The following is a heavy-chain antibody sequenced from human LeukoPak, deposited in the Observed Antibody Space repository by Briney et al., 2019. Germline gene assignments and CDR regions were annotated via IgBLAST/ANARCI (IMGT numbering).Heavy chain of an antibody. CDR1: GGSISSGAYS. J-gene: IGHJ3*02. CDR3: ARALEGTFDI. CDR2: IYHSGNT. V-gene: IGHV4-30-2*01. Sequence: SETLSLTCAVSGGSISSGAYSWSWIRQPPGKGLEWIGYIYHSGNTYYSPSLQSRVTMSVDSFKNQFSLKLSSVTAADTAVYYCARALEGTFDIWGQGTKVTVSS. D-gene: IGHD3-3*01.